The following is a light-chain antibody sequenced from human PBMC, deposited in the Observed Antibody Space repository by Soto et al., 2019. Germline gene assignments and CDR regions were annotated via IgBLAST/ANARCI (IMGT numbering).Light chain of an antibody. CDR2: ENN. CDR1: SSNIGNNY. Sequence: QSVLTQPPSVSAAPGQKVTISCSGSSSNIGNNYVTWYQQLPGTAPKLIIFENNKRPSGIPDRFSGHKSGTSATLGITGLQTWDEADYYCGTWDSSLGAVVFGGGTKLTVL. J-gene: IGLJ2*01. CDR3: GTWDSSLGAVV. V-gene: IGLV1-51*02.